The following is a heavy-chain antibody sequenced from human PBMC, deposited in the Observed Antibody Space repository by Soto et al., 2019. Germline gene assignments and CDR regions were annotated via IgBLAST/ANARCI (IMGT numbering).Heavy chain of an antibody. D-gene: IGHD3-22*01. CDR2: IIPIFGTA. CDR3: ALGWLLGLRANLALAITPFCE. J-gene: IGHJ4*02. Sequence: SVKVSCKASGATFSSYAISWVRQAPGQGLEWMGGIIPIFGTANYAQKFQGRVTITADESTSTAYMELSSLRAEDTAVYYCALGWLLGLRANLALAITPFCEWGEGTVVTVAS. CDR1: GATFSSYA. V-gene: IGHV1-69*13.